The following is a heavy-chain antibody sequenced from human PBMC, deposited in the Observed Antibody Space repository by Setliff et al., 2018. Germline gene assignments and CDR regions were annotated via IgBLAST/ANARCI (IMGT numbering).Heavy chain of an antibody. Sequence: ASVKVSCKASQYTFTAYYLNWVRQAPGQGLEWMGWINPNNGGTKYAQKFQGRVTMTTDKSTTTAYMELRSLRSDDTAMYYCTRAAREVVVPPSQKRNDYWGQGTLVTVSS. V-gene: IGHV1-2*02. CDR1: QYTFTAYY. J-gene: IGHJ4*02. CDR3: TRAAREVVVPPSQKRNDY. D-gene: IGHD2-2*01. CDR2: INPNNGGT.